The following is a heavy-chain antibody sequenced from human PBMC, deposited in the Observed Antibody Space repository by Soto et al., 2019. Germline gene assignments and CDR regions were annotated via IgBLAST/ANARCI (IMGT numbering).Heavy chain of an antibody. CDR1: GFTFGGMG. CDR2: ITSSGSNT. Sequence: EVQLLESGGDLVQRGGPLSFSGEALGFTFGGMGWGWFGKAPGRGREWVSSITSSGSNTYYVDSVKGRFTISRDNSKNTLYLQMNSLTVEDTAVYYCAKEQGRVAAALDYWGQGTLVTVSS. CDR3: AKEQGRVAAALDY. V-gene: IGHV3-23*01. J-gene: IGHJ4*02. D-gene: IGHD6-13*01.